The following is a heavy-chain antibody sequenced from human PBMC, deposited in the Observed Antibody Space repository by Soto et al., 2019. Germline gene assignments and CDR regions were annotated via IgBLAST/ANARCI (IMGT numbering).Heavy chain of an antibody. CDR2: IYPGDSDT. J-gene: IGHJ6*02. Sequence: GESLKISCKASGYSFTSYWIGWVRQMPGKGLEWMGIIYPGDSDTRYSPSFQGQVTISADKSISTAYPQWSSLKASDTAMYYCAAYSGSFYYGMDVWGQGTTVTVSS. V-gene: IGHV5-51*01. CDR1: GYSFTSYW. CDR3: AAYSGSFYYGMDV. D-gene: IGHD1-26*01.